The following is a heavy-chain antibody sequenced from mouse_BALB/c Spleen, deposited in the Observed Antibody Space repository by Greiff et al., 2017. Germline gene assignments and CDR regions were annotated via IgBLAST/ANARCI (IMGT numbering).Heavy chain of an antibody. J-gene: IGHJ2*01. Sequence: EVKVVESGGGLVQPGGSRKLSCAASGFTFSSFGMHWVRQAPEKGLEWVAYISSGSSTIYYADTVKGRFTISRDNPKNTLFLQMTSLRSEDTAMYYCARKFPTYRYFDYWGQGTTLTVSS. D-gene: IGHD2-14*01. CDR3: ARKFPTYRYFDY. CDR1: GFTFSSFG. CDR2: ISSGSSTI. V-gene: IGHV5-17*02.